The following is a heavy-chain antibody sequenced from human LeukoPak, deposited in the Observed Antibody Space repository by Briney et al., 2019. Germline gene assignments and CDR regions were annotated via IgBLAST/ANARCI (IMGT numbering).Heavy chain of an antibody. V-gene: IGHV1-24*01. CDR1: GYTPTELS. J-gene: IGHJ4*02. D-gene: IGHD6-13*01. CDR3: AIPGGSSRDFDY. CDR2: FDPEDGET. Sequence: AASVKVSCKVSGYTPTELSMHWVRQAPGKGLEWMGGFDPEDGETIYAQKFQGRDTMTEDTSTDTAYMELCSLRSEDTAVYYCAIPGGSSRDFDYWGQGTLVTVSS.